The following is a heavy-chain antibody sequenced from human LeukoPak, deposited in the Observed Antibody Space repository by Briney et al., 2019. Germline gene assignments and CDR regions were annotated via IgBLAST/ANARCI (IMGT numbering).Heavy chain of an antibody. D-gene: IGHD6-19*01. J-gene: IGHJ4*02. CDR3: ARKYSSGWCFDY. Sequence: PSETLSLTCIVSGGSISSYYWSWIRQPPGKGLEWIGYIYYSGSTNYNPSLKSRVTISVDTSKNQFSLKLSSVTAADTAVYYCARKYSSGWCFDYWGQGTLVTVSS. CDR2: IYYSGST. CDR1: GGSISSYY. V-gene: IGHV4-59*08.